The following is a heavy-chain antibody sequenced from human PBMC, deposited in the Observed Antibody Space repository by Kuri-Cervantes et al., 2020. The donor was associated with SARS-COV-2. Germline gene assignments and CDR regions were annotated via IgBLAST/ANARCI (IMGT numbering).Heavy chain of an antibody. Sequence: SVKVSCKASGGTFRNYAISWVRQAPGQGLEWMGGVIPIIGITNYAQKFQGRVTMTADTSTSTAYMELRSLRSDDTAVYYCARGFCGGDCYVYYYYYGMDVWGQGNTVTCAS. V-gene: IGHV1-69*10. CDR3: ARGFCGGDCYVYYYYYGMDV. CDR2: VIPIIGIT. J-gene: IGHJ6*01. D-gene: IGHD2-21*02. CDR1: GGTFRNYA.